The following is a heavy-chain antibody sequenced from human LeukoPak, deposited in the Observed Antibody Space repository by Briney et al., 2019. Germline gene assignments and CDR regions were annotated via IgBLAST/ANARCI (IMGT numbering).Heavy chain of an antibody. V-gene: IGHV4-34*01. J-gene: IGHJ5*02. CDR2: INHSGST. Sequence: SETLSLTCAVYGGSFSGYYWSWIRQPPGKGLEWIGEINHSGSTNYNPSLKSRVTISVDTSKNQFSLKLSSVTAADTAVYYCARGRSQGVVVVPAAIGSAGWFDPWGQGTLVTVSS. CDR1: GGSFSGYY. CDR3: ARGRSQGVVVVPAAIGSAGWFDP. D-gene: IGHD2-2*01.